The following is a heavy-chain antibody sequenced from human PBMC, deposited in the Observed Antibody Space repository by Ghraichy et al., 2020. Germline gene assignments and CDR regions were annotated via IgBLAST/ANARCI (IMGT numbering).Heavy chain of an antibody. CDR1: GFTFSVYG. V-gene: IGHV3-30*03. CDR2: ISFDGSSK. J-gene: IGHJ4*02. D-gene: IGHD4/OR15-4a*01. Sequence: GGSLRLSCAASGFTFSVYGMDWVRQAPGKGLEWVALISFDGSSKYYADSVKGRFTISRDISKNTLYLQMNSLGPEDTAFYYCARRGATYDWGQGTLVTVSS. CDR3: ARRGATYD.